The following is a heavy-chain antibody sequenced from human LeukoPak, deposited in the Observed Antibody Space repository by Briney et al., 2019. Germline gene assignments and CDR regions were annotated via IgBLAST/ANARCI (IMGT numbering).Heavy chain of an antibody. D-gene: IGHD3/OR15-3a*01. CDR3: AREQVPLGTGIDY. CDR1: GFSFNSHS. J-gene: IGHJ4*02. CDR2: ISSGSSTI. Sequence: GGSLRLSCAASGFSFNSHSMNWVRQAPGQGLEWVSYISSGSSTIYYADSVKGRFTISRDNAKNSLYLQMSSLRDGDTAVYYCAREQVPLGTGIDYWGQGTLVTVSS. V-gene: IGHV3-48*02.